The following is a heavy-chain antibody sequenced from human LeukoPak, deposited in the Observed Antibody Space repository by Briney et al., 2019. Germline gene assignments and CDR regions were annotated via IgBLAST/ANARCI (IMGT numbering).Heavy chain of an antibody. D-gene: IGHD2-2*02. CDR2: ISYDGSNK. J-gene: IGHJ6*02. Sequence: GGSLRLSCAASGFTFSSYAMHWVRQAPGKGLEWVAVISYDGSNKYYADSVKGRFTISRDNSKNTLYLQMNSLRAEDTAVYYCARRIGYCSSTSCYNYYYGMDVWGQGTTVTVSS. CDR1: GFTFSSYA. CDR3: ARRIGYCSSTSCYNYYYGMDV. V-gene: IGHV3-30*04.